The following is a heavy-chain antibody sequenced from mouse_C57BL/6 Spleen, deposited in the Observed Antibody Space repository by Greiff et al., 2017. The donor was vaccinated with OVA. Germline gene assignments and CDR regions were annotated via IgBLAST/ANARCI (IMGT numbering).Heavy chain of an antibody. CDR3: ARRALYGSSYDYAMDY. CDR2: IYWDDDK. CDR1: GFSLSTSGMG. D-gene: IGHD1-1*01. J-gene: IGHJ4*01. V-gene: IGHV8-12*01. Sequence: QVTLKVSGPGILQSSQTLSLTCSFSGFSLSTSGMGVSWIRQPSGKGLEWLAHIYWDDDKRHNPSLKSRLTLSKDTSRNQVFLKITVVDTADTATYYGARRALYGSSYDYAMDYWGQGTSVTVSS.